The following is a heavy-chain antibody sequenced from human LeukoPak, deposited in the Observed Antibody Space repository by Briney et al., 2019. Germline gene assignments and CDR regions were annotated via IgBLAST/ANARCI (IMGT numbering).Heavy chain of an antibody. CDR1: GFTFSDYY. J-gene: IGHJ4*02. CDR3: ARVGSTVAAGTPDY. CDR2: ISGSGSHT. V-gene: IGHV3-11*06. Sequence: GGSLRLSCAASGFTFSDYYMSWIRQAPGKGLEWLSYISGSGSHTTYADSVRGRFTISRDNAKNPLSLQVNSLRADDTAVYYCARVGSTVAAGTPDYWGQGTLVTVSS. D-gene: IGHD6-13*01.